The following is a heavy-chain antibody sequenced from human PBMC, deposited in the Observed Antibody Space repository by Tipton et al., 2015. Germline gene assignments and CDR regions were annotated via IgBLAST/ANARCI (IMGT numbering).Heavy chain of an antibody. D-gene: IGHD3-22*01. Sequence: TLSLTCTVSGVSVTSGSYYWTWIRQPPGKGLEWIGYIYSSGDTNYNPSLKSRVTISVDTSKNQFSLKLSSVNAADTAVYYCARERDSINRGLDCWGQGTLVTVSS. J-gene: IGHJ4*02. CDR2: IYSSGDT. CDR1: GVSVTSGSYY. CDR3: ARERDSINRGLDC. V-gene: IGHV4-61*01.